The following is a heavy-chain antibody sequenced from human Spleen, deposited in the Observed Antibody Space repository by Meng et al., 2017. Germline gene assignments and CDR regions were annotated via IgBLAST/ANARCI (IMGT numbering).Heavy chain of an antibody. V-gene: IGHV4-39*01. J-gene: IGHJ5*02. CDR3: VRSSGWVRTGFDP. CDR2: IGHSGFT. Sequence: QLQLQEAGPGLVKTSETLSLTCSVSGGSISTSGYYWGWIRQPPGKGLEWIGSIGHSGFTYYTPSLKSRVTVSIDTSKNQFFLKLTSVTAADTAVYYCVRSSGWVRTGFDPWGQGTLVTVSS. D-gene: IGHD6-19*01. CDR1: GGSISTSGYY.